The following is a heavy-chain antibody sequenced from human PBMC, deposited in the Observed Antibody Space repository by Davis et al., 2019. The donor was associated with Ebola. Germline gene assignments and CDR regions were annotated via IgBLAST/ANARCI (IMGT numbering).Heavy chain of an antibody. J-gene: IGHJ4*02. D-gene: IGHD6-19*01. Sequence: PGGSLRLSCAASGFTFDDYAMHWVRHAPGKGLEWVSGISWNSGSIGYADSVKGRFTISRDNAKNSLYLQMNSLRAEDTALYYCAKEKYSSGWYWGQGTLVTVSS. V-gene: IGHV3-9*01. CDR1: GFTFDDYA. CDR2: ISWNSGSI. CDR3: AKEKYSSGWY.